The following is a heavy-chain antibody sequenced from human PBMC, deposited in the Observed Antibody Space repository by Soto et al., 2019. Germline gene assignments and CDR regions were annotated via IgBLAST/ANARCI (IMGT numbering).Heavy chain of an antibody. D-gene: IGHD2-8*01. CDR3: AKEYFARAEGYYYYYMDV. CDR2: ISWNSGSI. V-gene: IGHV3-9*01. Sequence: GGSLRLSCAASGFTFDDYAMHWVRQAPGKGLEWVSGISWNSGSIGYADSVKGRFTISRDNAKNSLYLQMNSLRAEDTALYYCAKEYFARAEGYYYYYMDVWGKGTTVTVSS. J-gene: IGHJ6*03. CDR1: GFTFDDYA.